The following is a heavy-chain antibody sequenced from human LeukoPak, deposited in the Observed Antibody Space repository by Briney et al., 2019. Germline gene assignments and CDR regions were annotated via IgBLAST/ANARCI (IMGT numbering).Heavy chain of an antibody. J-gene: IGHJ5*02. V-gene: IGHV7-4-1*02. CDR3: ARAPTTGIQLWLHWFDP. D-gene: IGHD5-18*01. CDR2: INTNTGNP. CDR1: GYTLTSYA. Sequence: ASVKVSCKASGYTLTSYAMNWVRQAPGQGLEWMGWINTNTGNPTYAQGFTGRFVFSLDTSVSTAYLQISSLKAEDTAVHYCARAPTTGIQLWLHWFDPWGQGTLVTVSS.